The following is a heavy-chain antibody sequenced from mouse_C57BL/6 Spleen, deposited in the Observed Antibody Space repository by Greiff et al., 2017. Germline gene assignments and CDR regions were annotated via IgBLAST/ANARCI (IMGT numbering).Heavy chain of an antibody. J-gene: IGHJ1*03. CDR1: GYTFTDYY. CDR2: IYPGSGNT. D-gene: IGHD2-4*01. Sequence: LVESGAELVRPGASVKLSCKASGYTFTDYYINWVKQRPGQGLEWIARIYPGSGNTYYNEKFKGKATLTAEKSSSTAYMQLSSLTSEDSAVYFCARDDDYYWYFDVWGTGTTVTVSS. CDR3: ARDDDYYWYFDV. V-gene: IGHV1-76*01.